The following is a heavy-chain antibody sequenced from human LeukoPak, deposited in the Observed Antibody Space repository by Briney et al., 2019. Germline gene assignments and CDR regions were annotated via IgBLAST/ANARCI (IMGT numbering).Heavy chain of an antibody. Sequence: GGSLRLSCAASGYTFSSYSMNWVRQAPGKGLEWVSSIRSSSSYIYYADSVKGRFTISRDNAKNSLYLQMNSLRAEDTAVYYCAKALKEINTVIMAAGYWYFDLWGRGTLVTLSS. D-gene: IGHD4-17*01. V-gene: IGHV3-21*04. CDR1: GYTFSSYS. CDR2: IRSSSSYI. CDR3: AKALKEINTVIMAAGYWYFDL. J-gene: IGHJ2*01.